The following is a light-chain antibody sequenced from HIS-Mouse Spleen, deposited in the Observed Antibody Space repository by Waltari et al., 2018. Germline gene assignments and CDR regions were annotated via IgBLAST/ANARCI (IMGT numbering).Light chain of an antibody. Sequence: SYVLTQPPSVSVAPGKTARITCGGNNIGSKSVHWYQQKPGQAPGLVVEDDSDRTAVIPERFSGSNSGNTATLTISRGEAGDEADYYCQVWDSSSDHVVFGGGTKLTVL. J-gene: IGLJ2*01. CDR2: DDS. CDR3: QVWDSSSDHVV. V-gene: IGLV3-21*03. CDR1: NIGSKS.